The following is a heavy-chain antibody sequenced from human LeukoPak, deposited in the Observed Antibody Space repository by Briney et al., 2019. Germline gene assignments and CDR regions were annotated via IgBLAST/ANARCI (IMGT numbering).Heavy chain of an antibody. CDR3: AREGRSWRGYCSSTSCYRYYYYGMDV. J-gene: IGHJ6*02. CDR2: FDPEDGET. CDR1: GYTLTELS. V-gene: IGHV1-24*01. D-gene: IGHD2-2*01. Sequence: ASVKVSCKVSGYTLTELSMHWVRQAPGKGLEWMGGFDPEDGETIYAQKFQGRVTMTEDTSTDTAYMELSSLRSDDTAVYYCAREGRSWRGYCSSTSCYRYYYYGMDVWGQGTTVTVSS.